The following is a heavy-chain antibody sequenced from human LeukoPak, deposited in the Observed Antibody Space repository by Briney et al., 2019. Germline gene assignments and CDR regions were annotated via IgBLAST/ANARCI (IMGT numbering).Heavy chain of an antibody. CDR2: ISAYNGNT. CDR3: ARGYYGSGSYYLYYYYYMDV. CDR1: GYTFTSYG. V-gene: IGHV1-18*01. J-gene: IGHJ6*03. Sequence: ASVKVSFKASGYTFTSYGISWVRQAPGQGGEWMGWISAYNGNTNYAQKLQGRVTITTDTSTSTAYMELRSLRSDDTAVYYCARGYYGSGSYYLYYYYYMDVWGKGTTVTVSS. D-gene: IGHD3-10*01.